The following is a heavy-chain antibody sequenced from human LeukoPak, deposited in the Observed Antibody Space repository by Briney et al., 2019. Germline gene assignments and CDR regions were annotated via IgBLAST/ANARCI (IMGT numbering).Heavy chain of an antibody. CDR2: ISNSGNTI. D-gene: IGHD6-19*01. CDR3: ARVRAVADDY. Sequence: GGSLRLSCAASGFTFSYYWMNWVRQAPGKGLEWVSYISNSGNTIYYADSVKGRFTISRDNAKNSLYLQMNSLRAEDTAVYYCARVRAVADDYWGQGTLVTVSS. V-gene: IGHV3-48*04. CDR1: GFTFSYYW. J-gene: IGHJ4*02.